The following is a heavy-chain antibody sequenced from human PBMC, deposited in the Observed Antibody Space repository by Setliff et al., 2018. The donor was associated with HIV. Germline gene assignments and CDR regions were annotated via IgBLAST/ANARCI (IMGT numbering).Heavy chain of an antibody. V-gene: IGHV1-46*01. J-gene: IGHJ4*02. D-gene: IGHD3-9*01. CDR1: GYTFTSYY. CDR3: ARGAEDLAINPPSFDYYFDY. CDR2: INPSGGST. Sequence: ASVKVSCKASGYTFTSYYMHWVRQAPGQGLEWMGIINPSGGSTSYAQKFQGRVTMTRDTSISTVYMELSSLRSDDTALYICARGAEDLAINPPSFDYYFDYWGQVTPVTVSS.